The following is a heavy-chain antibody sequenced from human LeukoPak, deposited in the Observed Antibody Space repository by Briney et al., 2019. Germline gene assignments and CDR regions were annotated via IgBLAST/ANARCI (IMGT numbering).Heavy chain of an antibody. D-gene: IGHD3-22*01. J-gene: IGHJ4*02. CDR2: INHSGST. CDR1: GGSFSGYY. V-gene: IGHV4-34*01. CDR3: ARGPYYYDKFDY. Sequence: PSETLSLTCAVYGGSFSGYYWIWIRQPPGKGLEWIGEINHSGSTTYSPSLKSLVTISVDTSTNQFSLKLSSVTAADTAVYYCARGPYYYDKFDYWGQGTLVTISS.